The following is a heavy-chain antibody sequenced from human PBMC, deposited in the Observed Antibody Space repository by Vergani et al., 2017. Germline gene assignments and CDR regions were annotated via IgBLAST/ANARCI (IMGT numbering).Heavy chain of an antibody. V-gene: IGHV1-2*02. CDR2: INPNSGDT. J-gene: IGHJ3*02. CDR3: ARDATFGI. Sequence: QVQLVQSGAEVKKPGASVKVSCKASGYTFTGYYIHWVRQASGQGLEWMGWINPNSGDTNYAQKFQGRVTMTTDTSISTAYMELSRLRSDDTAVYYCARDATFGIWGQGTMVTVSS. CDR1: GYTFTGYY.